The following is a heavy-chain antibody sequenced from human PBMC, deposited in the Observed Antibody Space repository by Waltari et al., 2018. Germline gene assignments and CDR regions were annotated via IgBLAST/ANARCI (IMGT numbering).Heavy chain of an antibody. Sequence: QVQLVQSGAEVKKPGASVKVSCKASGYTFTSYDINWVRQATGQGLEWMGWMNPNIGNTGYAQKFQGRVTITRNTSISTAYMELSSLRSEDTAVYYCARGAFYRGYCSGGSCYPLDYWGQGTLVTVSS. CDR1: GYTFTSYD. CDR2: MNPNIGNT. J-gene: IGHJ4*02. V-gene: IGHV1-8*03. CDR3: ARGAFYRGYCSGGSCYPLDY. D-gene: IGHD2-15*01.